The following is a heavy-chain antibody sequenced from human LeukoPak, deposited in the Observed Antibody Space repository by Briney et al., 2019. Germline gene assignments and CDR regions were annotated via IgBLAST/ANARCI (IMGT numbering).Heavy chain of an antibody. D-gene: IGHD2-2*01. CDR3: ATRGAYADFEY. V-gene: IGHV4-59*08. J-gene: IGHJ4*02. Sequence: PSETLSLTCSVSGGSISNYYWSWIRQSPGKGPEWIGYIYNSGSTNYNPSLKSRVTISLDTSKNQFSLKLSSVTAADTAVYYCATRGAYADFEYWGQGILVTVSS. CDR1: GGSISNYY. CDR2: IYNSGST.